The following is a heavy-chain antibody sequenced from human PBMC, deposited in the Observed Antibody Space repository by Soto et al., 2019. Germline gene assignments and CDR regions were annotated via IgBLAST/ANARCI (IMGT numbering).Heavy chain of an antibody. J-gene: IGHJ6*02. CDR3: ARGSPPSKYGLDV. Sequence: SETLSLTCTVSGGSISYYYWNWIRQSPGKGLEWIGYIFYSGSTHYNPSLKSRVTISIDTSKNQFSLRLTSVTAADTAVYFCARGSPPSKYGLDVWGQGTTVTISS. V-gene: IGHV4-59*01. CDR2: IFYSGST. D-gene: IGHD6-13*01. CDR1: GGSISYYY.